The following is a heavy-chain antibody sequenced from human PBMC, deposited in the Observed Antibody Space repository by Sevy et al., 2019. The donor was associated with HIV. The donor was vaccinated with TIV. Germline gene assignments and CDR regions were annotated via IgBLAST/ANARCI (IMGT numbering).Heavy chain of an antibody. CDR2: MSNTGSTI. Sequence: GGSLRLSCAASGFSFSIYSMNWVRQAPGRGLEWVSYMSNTGSTIHYADSVKGRFTISRDNAKNSLYLQMNSLRAEDTAVYYCASQRGGYEWLYYFDYWGQGTLVTVSS. D-gene: IGHD3-3*01. CDR3: ASQRGGYEWLYYFDY. CDR1: GFSFSIYS. J-gene: IGHJ4*02. V-gene: IGHV3-48*01.